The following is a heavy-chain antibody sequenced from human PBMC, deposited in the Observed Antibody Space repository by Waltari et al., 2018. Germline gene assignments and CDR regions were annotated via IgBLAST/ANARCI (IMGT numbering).Heavy chain of an antibody. CDR3: ASTMAQHIVGAPPGYYYYYGMDV. Sequence: EVQLVESGGGLVKPGGSLRLSCAASGFTFSSYSMNWVRQAPGKGLEWVSSISSSSSYIYYADSVKGRFTISRDNAKNSLYLQMNSLRAEDTAVYYCASTMAQHIVGAPPGYYYYYGMDVWGQGTTVTVSS. J-gene: IGHJ6*02. D-gene: IGHD1-26*01. CDR2: ISSSSSYI. CDR1: GFTFSSYS. V-gene: IGHV3-21*01.